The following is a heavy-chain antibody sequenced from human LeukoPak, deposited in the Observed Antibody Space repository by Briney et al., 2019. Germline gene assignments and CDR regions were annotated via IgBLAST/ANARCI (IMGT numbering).Heavy chain of an antibody. CDR1: GFTFSSSG. CDR2: IWYDGSDK. Sequence: GGSLRLSCAASGFTFSSSGMHWVRQAPGKGLEWVAVIWYDGSDKYSADSVKGRFTISRDNSKNTLYQQMNSLRAEDTAVYYCASAPYGSGTFLDYWGQGTLVIVSS. V-gene: IGHV3-33*01. D-gene: IGHD3-10*01. J-gene: IGHJ4*02. CDR3: ASAPYGSGTFLDY.